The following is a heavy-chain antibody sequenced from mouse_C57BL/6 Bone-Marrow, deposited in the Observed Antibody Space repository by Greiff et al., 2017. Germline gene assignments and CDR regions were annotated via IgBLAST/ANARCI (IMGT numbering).Heavy chain of an antibody. CDR3: AGGCSCAHFDY. CDR2: IYPRSGNT. Sequence: VQLQQSGAELARPGASVKLSCKASGYTFTSYGISWVKQRTGQGLEWIGEIYPRSGNTYYNEKFKGKATLTADKSSSTAYMKLRSLTSEDSAVYFCAGGCSCAHFDYWGQGTTLTDSS. J-gene: IGHJ2*01. D-gene: IGHD1-1*01. V-gene: IGHV1-81*01. CDR1: GYTFTSYG.